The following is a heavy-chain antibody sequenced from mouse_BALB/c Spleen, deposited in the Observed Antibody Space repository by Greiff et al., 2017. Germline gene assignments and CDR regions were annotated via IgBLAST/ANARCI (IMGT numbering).Heavy chain of an antibody. D-gene: IGHD3-2*01. CDR1: GFNIKDTY. CDR3: ARTARATYHYAMDY. J-gene: IGHJ4*01. Sequence: VQLQQSGAELVKPGASVKLSCTASGFNIKDTYMHWVKQRPEQGLEWIGRIDPANGNTKYDPKFQGKATITADTSSNTAYLQLSSLTSEDTAVYYCARTARATYHYAMDYWGQGTSVTVSS. CDR2: IDPANGNT. V-gene: IGHV14-3*02.